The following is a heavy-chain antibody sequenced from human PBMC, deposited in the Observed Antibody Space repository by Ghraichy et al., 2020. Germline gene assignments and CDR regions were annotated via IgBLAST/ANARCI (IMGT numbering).Heavy chain of an antibody. Sequence: SETLSLTCGVSGGSVSSGCYYWTWIRQPPGKGLEWIGYIYHSGTGYYNPSLEGRVTLSVDRSKNQFSLDLTSVTAADTAVYYCAILASNAVDVWGHGTTLTV. CDR2: IYHSGTG. CDR3: AILASNAVDV. J-gene: IGHJ6*02. V-gene: IGHV4-30-2*01. D-gene: IGHD2-8*01. CDR1: GGSVSSGCYY.